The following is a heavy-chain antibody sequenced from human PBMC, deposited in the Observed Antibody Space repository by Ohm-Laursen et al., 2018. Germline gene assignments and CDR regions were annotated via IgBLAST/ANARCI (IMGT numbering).Heavy chain of an antibody. Sequence: SLRLSCAASGITFSSYAMNWVRQAQGKGLERVSGISGSGGSTDYADSVKGRFTISRDNSKNTLYLQMNSLRAEDTAMYYCAKGRSVQWLVLGYWGQGTLVTVSS. CDR3: AKGRSVQWLVLGY. J-gene: IGHJ4*02. CDR2: ISGSGGST. CDR1: GITFSSYA. V-gene: IGHV3-23*01. D-gene: IGHD6-19*01.